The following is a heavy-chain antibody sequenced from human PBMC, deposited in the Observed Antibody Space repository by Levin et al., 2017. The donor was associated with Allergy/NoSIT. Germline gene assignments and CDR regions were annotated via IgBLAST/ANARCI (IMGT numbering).Heavy chain of an antibody. J-gene: IGHJ6*03. CDR1: GFTVSSNY. Sequence: GGSLRLSCAASGFTVSSNYMSWVRQAPGKGLEWVSVIYSGGSTYYADSVKGRFTISRDNSKNTLYLQMNSLRAEDTAVYYCARVVAGSYYYYYYYMDVWGKGTTVTVSS. D-gene: IGHD6-19*01. CDR2: IYSGGST. CDR3: ARVVAGSYYYYYYYMDV. V-gene: IGHV3-53*01.